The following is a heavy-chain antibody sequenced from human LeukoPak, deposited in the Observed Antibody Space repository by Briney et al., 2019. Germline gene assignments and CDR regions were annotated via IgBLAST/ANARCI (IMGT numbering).Heavy chain of an antibody. CDR1: GYTFTSYD. D-gene: IGHD3-10*01. V-gene: IGHV1-8*01. CDR3: ARELRPRGSPLYY. Sequence: ASVKVSCKASGYTFTSYDINWVRQATGQGLEWMGWMNPNSGNTGYAQKFQGRVTMTRNTSISTAYMELSSLRSEDTAVYYCARELRPRGSPLYYWGQGTLVTVSS. J-gene: IGHJ4*02. CDR2: MNPNSGNT.